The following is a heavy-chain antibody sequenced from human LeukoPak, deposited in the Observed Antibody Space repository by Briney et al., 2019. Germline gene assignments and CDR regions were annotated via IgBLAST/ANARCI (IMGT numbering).Heavy chain of an antibody. CDR3: ASNLYQPLLFYALDL. Sequence: PGGSLRLSCAASGFTFSSYGMHWVRQAPGKGLEWVSVISYDGSNKYYADSVKGRFTISRDNSKNTLYLQMNSLRAEDTAVYYCASNLYQPLLFYALDLGGQGPVVTV. CDR2: ISYDGSNK. V-gene: IGHV3-30*03. CDR1: GFTFSSYG. D-gene: IGHD2-21*02. J-gene: IGHJ3*01.